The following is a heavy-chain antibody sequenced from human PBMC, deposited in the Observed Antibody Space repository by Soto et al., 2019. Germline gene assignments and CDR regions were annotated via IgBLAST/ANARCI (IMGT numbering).Heavy chain of an antibody. J-gene: IGHJ6*01. Sequence: SCPTLVNPTETLTLTCTVSGFSLSNARMGXSWIRQPPGKALEWLAHIFSNDEKSYSTSLKSRLTISKDTSKSQVVLTMTNMDPVDTATYYCARIKAEFWSGYYYYYHYLMYVWGKGTTVTVSS. V-gene: IGHV2-26*01. D-gene: IGHD3-3*01. CDR3: ARIKAEFWSGYYYYYHYLMYV. CDR2: IFSNDEK. CDR1: GFSLSNARMG.